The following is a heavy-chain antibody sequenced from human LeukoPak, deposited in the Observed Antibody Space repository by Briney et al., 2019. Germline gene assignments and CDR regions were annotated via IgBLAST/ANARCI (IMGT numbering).Heavy chain of an antibody. Sequence: GGSLRLSCAASGFTFSSYEMNWVRQAPGKGREWVSYISSSSSTIYYADSVKGRFTISRDNAKNSLYLQMNSLRAEDTAVYYCARNSEWELFDYWGQGTLVTVSS. D-gene: IGHD1-26*01. V-gene: IGHV3-48*01. CDR3: ARNSEWELFDY. J-gene: IGHJ4*02. CDR1: GFTFSSYE. CDR2: ISSSSSTI.